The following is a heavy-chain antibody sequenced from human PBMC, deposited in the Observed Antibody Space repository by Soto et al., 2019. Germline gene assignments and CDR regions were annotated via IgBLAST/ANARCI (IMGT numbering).Heavy chain of an antibody. D-gene: IGHD3-3*01. V-gene: IGHV1-69*13. CDR1: GGTFSSYA. CDR3: ARGATIFGVVITLLGYRMDV. J-gene: IGHJ6*02. Sequence: SVKVSCKASGGTFSSYAISWVRQAPGQGLEWMGGIIPIFGTANYAQKFQGRVTITADESTSTAYMELSSLRSEDTAVYYCARGATIFGVVITLLGYRMDVWGQGTTVTVSS. CDR2: IIPIFGTA.